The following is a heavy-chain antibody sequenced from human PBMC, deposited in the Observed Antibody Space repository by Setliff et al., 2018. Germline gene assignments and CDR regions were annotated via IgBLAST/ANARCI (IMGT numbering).Heavy chain of an antibody. J-gene: IGHJ6*03. Sequence: ASVKVSCKASGYTFTGYYIHWVRQAPGQGLEWMGWVNPHSGGTNFPQTFQGRVTMTRDTSINTAYMELSSLRSEDMAVYYCARDGDILTTYYIYYYYMDVWGKGTTVTVSS. V-gene: IGHV1-2*02. D-gene: IGHD3-9*01. CDR1: GYTFTGYY. CDR2: VNPHSGGT. CDR3: ARDGDILTTYYIYYYYMDV.